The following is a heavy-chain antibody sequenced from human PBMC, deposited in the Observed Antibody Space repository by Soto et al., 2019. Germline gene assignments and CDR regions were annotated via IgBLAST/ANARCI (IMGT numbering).Heavy chain of an antibody. D-gene: IGHD6-13*01. J-gene: IGHJ1*01. CDR2: IWYDGSNT. CDR3: ARGLRAAAGRDYFQY. V-gene: IGHV3-33*01. Sequence: QVQLVESGGGVVQPGRSLTLSCAASGFIFSSYGMHWVRQAPGKGLQWVAVIWYDGSNTYYADSVKGRFTISRDNSKNTLYLQMNSLRAEDTAVYYCARGLRAAAGRDYFQYWGQGTLATVSS. CDR1: GFIFSSYG.